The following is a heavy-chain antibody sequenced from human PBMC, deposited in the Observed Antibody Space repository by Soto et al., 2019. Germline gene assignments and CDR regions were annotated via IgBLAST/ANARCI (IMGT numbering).Heavy chain of an antibody. D-gene: IGHD5-12*01. CDR1: DDSINSDKYY. CDR3: ARLEGLATISYYFDF. J-gene: IGHJ4*02. CDR2: VYYRGNA. V-gene: IGHV4-39*01. Sequence: QLQLQESGPGLVKPSETLSLTCSVSDDSINSDKYYWGWIRQPPGKGLDWIGSVYYRGNAYYNPSLHTRVTISLDKSKSQFSLKLNSVTAADSAVYFCARLEGLATISYYFDFWGPGALVTVSS.